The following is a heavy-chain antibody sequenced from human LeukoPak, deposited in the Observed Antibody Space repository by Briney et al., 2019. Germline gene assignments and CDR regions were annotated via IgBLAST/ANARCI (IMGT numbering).Heavy chain of an antibody. CDR3: AGRGGLWFGELWDYMDV. V-gene: IGHV1-2*02. Sequence: ASVKVSCKTSGYTFTSYYMHWVRQAPGQGLEWMGWINPNSGGTNYAQKFQGRVTMTRDTSISTAYMELSRLRSDDTAVYYCAGRGGLWFGELWDYMDVWGKGTTVTISS. J-gene: IGHJ6*03. D-gene: IGHD3-10*01. CDR2: INPNSGGT. CDR1: GYTFTSYY.